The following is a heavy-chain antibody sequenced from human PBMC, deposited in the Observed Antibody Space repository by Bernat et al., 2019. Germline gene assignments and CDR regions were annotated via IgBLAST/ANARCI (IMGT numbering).Heavy chain of an antibody. Sequence: EVQLVESGGGLVQPGRSPRLSCTASGFTFGDYAMSWVRQAPGKGLEWVGFIRSKAYGGTTEYAASVKGRFTISRDDSKSIAYLQMNSLKTEDTAVYYCTRDLDYWGQGTLVTVSS. CDR1: GFTFGDYA. J-gene: IGHJ4*02. V-gene: IGHV3-49*04. CDR2: IRSKAYGGTT. CDR3: TRDLDY.